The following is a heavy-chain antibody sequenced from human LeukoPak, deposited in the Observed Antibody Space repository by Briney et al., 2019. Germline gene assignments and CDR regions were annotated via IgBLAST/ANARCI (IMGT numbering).Heavy chain of an antibody. J-gene: IGHJ3*02. CDR1: GGSISSGGYY. CDR2: IFYREST. CDR3: ARGTGDGRHAFDI. V-gene: IGHV4-31*03. D-gene: IGHD7-27*01. Sequence: SETLSLTCTVSGGSISSGGYYWSWIRQHPGKGLEWIGYIFYRESTYYNPSLKSRVTISVDTSKNQFSLKLSSVTAADTAVYFCARGTGDGRHAFDIWGQGTMVTVSS.